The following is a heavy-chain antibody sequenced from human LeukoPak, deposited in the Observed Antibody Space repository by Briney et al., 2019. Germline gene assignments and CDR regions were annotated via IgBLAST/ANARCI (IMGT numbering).Heavy chain of an antibody. CDR3: ARGGGLDV. D-gene: IGHD3-16*01. V-gene: IGHV3-23*01. Sequence: GGSLRLSCLTSGFTLSTNAMSWVRQAPGKGLEWISGISGSGASTYYADSVKGRFTISRDDSRNTLYLQMSNLRAEDTAVYFCARGGGLDVWGQGATVTVSS. CDR2: ISGSGAST. J-gene: IGHJ6*02. CDR1: GFTLSTNA.